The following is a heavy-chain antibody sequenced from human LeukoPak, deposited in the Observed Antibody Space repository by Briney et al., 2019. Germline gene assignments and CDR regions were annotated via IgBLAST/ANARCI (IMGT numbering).Heavy chain of an antibody. Sequence: ASVKVSCKASGYTFTGYYMHWVRQAPGQGLEWMGWINPNSGGTNYAQKFQGRVTMTRDTSISTAYMELSRLRSDDTAVYYCARVSSSWYWFDPWGQGTLVTVSS. CDR1: GYTFTGYY. D-gene: IGHD6-13*01. CDR2: INPNSGGT. J-gene: IGHJ5*02. V-gene: IGHV1-2*02. CDR3: ARVSSSWYWFDP.